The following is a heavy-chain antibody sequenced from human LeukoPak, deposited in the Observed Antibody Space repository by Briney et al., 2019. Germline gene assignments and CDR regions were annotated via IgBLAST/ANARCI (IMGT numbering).Heavy chain of an antibody. CDR2: ISSDGSEK. V-gene: IGHV3-30*04. J-gene: IGHJ6*03. Sequence: GGSLRLSCAASGFTFSSYPLHWVRQAPGKGLEWVALISSDGSEKYYGESVKGRITISRDISQNTLFLQMNRLRPEDTAVYFCARQGGSVRYHCNYMDLWGRGTTVVVSS. CDR3: ARQGGSVRYHCNYMDL. D-gene: IGHD6-25*01. CDR1: GFTFSSYP.